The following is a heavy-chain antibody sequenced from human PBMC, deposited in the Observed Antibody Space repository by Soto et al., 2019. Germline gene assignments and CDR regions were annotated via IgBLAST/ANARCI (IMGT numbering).Heavy chain of an antibody. CDR2: FDPEDGET. Sequence: QVQLVQSGAEVKKPGASVKVSCKVSGYTLTELSMHWVRQAPGKGLEWMGGFDPEDGETIYAQKFQGRVTMTEDTYTDTAYMELSSLRSEDTAVYYCATDRGRYNPDFYYYDGMDVWGHGTTVTVSS. CDR3: ATDRGRYNPDFYYYDGMDV. D-gene: IGHD3-10*01. CDR1: GYTLTELS. J-gene: IGHJ6*02. V-gene: IGHV1-24*01.